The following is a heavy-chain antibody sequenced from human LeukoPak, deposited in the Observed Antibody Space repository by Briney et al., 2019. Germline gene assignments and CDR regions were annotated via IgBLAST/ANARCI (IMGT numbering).Heavy chain of an antibody. CDR1: GFSFGDYA. V-gene: IGHV3-49*04. CDR2: IRSKAYGGTT. Sequence: GGSLRLSCTASGFSFGDYAMNWVRQAPGKGLEWVGFIRSKAYGGTTEYAASVKGRFTISRDDSKSIAYLQMNSLKTEDTAVYYCTRERLRSDSDYWGQGTLATVSS. D-gene: IGHD4-17*01. J-gene: IGHJ4*02. CDR3: TRERLRSDSDY.